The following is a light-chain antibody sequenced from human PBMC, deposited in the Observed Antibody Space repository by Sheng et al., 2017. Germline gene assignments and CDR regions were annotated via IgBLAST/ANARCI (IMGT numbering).Light chain of an antibody. CDR1: SSNIGAGYH. CDR3: QAWDSTTVL. J-gene: IGLJ2*01. Sequence: QTVVTQSPSASGAPGQRVTISCTGSSSNIGAGYHVHWYQQFPGTVPKVLIYGYTNRPSGIPERFSGSNSGNTATLTVGGTQAMDEADYFCQAWDSTTVLFGGGTKLTVL. CDR2: GYT. V-gene: IGLV1-40*01.